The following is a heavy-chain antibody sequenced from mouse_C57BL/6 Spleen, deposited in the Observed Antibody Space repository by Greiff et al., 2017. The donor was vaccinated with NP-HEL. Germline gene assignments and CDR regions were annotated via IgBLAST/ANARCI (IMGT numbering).Heavy chain of an antibody. V-gene: IGHV1-15*01. CDR3: TRTDYGSSYWYFDV. CDR2: IDPETGGT. Sequence: VQLQQSGAELVRPGASVTLSCKASGYTFTDYEMHWVKQTPVHGLEWIGAIDPETGGTAYNQKFKGKAILTADKSSSTAYMEPRSLTSEDSAVYYCTRTDYGSSYWYFDVGGTGTTVTVSS. CDR1: GYTFTDYE. J-gene: IGHJ1*03. D-gene: IGHD1-1*01.